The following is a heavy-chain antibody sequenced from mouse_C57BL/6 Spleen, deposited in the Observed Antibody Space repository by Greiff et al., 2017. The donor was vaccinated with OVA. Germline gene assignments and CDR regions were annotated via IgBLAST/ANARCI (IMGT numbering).Heavy chain of an antibody. CDR1: GYTFTSYW. J-gene: IGHJ1*03. D-gene: IGHD1-1*01. V-gene: IGHV1-55*01. Sequence: QVQLQQPGAELVKPGASVKMSCKASGYTFTSYWITWVQQGPGQGLEWIGDIYPGSGSINYNEKFKGKATLTVDTSSSTAYMQLSSLTSEDSAVYYCARSGYGSSSYWYVGVWGTGTTVTAAS. CDR2: IYPGSGSI. CDR3: ARSGYGSSSYWYVGV.